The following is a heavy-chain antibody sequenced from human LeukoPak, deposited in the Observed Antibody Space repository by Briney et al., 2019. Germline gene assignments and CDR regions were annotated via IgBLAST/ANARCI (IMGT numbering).Heavy chain of an antibody. Sequence: ASVKVSCKASGYTFTSYYIHWVRQAPGQGLEWMGIINPSGGSTRYAQKFQGRVTMTKDMSTSTVYMELSSLRSADTAVYYCATASRDGYNRPAQHWGQGTLVTVSS. CDR3: ATASRDGYNRPAQH. CDR2: INPSGGST. V-gene: IGHV1-46*01. CDR1: GYTFTSYY. J-gene: IGHJ1*01. D-gene: IGHD5-24*01.